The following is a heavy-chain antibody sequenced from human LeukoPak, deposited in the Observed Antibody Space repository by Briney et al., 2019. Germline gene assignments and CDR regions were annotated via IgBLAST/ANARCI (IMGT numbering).Heavy chain of an antibody. CDR2: INPSGGST. Sequence: GASVKVSCKASGYTFTSYYMHWVRQAPGQGLEWMGIINPSGGSTSYAQKLQGRVTMTRDTSTSTVYMELSSLRSEDTAVYYCATQLGLSGLDYWGQGTLVTVSS. CDR3: ATQLGLSGLDY. D-gene: IGHD2/OR15-2a*01. J-gene: IGHJ4*02. V-gene: IGHV1-46*03. CDR1: GYTFTSYY.